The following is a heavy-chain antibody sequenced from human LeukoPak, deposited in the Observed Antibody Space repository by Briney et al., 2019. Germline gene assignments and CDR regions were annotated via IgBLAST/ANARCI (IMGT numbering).Heavy chain of an antibody. CDR1: GDSISSSSSY. CDR3: ARLGYSSGGDYFDY. D-gene: IGHD6-25*01. CDR2: IYYSGST. J-gene: IGHJ4*02. Sequence: PSETLSLTCSVSGDSISSSSSYWGWIRQPPGKGLEWIGSIYYSGSTYYNTSLKSRVTISVDTSKNQFSLKLSSVTAADTAVYYCARLGYSSGGDYFDYWGQGTLVTVSS. V-gene: IGHV4-39*01.